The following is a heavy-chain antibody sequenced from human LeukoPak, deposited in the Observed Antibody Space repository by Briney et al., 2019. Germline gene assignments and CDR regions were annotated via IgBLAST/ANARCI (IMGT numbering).Heavy chain of an antibody. CDR3: ATVGPVVVAATRRVAYYYYGMDV. V-gene: IGHV1-24*01. CDR2: FDPEDGET. J-gene: IGHJ6*02. D-gene: IGHD2-15*01. CDR1: GYTFTSYY. Sequence: GASVKVSCKASGYTFTSYYMHWVRQAPGKGLEWMGGFDPEDGETIYAQKFQGRVTMTEDTSTDTAYMELSSLRSEDTAVYYCATVGPVVVAATRRVAYYYYGMDVWGQGTTVTVSS.